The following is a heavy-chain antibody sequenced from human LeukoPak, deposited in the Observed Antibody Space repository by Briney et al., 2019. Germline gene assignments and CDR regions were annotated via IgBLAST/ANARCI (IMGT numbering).Heavy chain of an antibody. J-gene: IGHJ4*02. V-gene: IGHV1-69*13. CDR3: ARGDDLVGAAPFDY. Sequence: ASVKVSCKASGGTFSSYAISWVRQAPGQGLEWMGGIIPIFGTANYAQKFQGRVTITADESTSTAYMELSSLRSEDTAVYYCARGDDLVGAAPFDYWGQGTLVTVSS. CDR1: GGTFSSYA. CDR2: IIPIFGTA. D-gene: IGHD1-26*01.